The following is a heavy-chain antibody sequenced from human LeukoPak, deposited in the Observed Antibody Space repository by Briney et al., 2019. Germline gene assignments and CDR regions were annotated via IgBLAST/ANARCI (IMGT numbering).Heavy chain of an antibody. CDR2: IYTSGGT. D-gene: IGHD3-10*01. J-gene: IGHJ6*03. V-gene: IGHV4-4*07. CDR3: ARSPGYGSGSYLSYYYYMDV. Sequence: SETLSLTCTVSGGSISSYYWSWIRQPAGKGLEWIGRIYTSGGTNYNPSLKSRVTMSVDTSKNQFSLKLSSVTAADTAVYYCARSPGYGSGSYLSYYYYMDVWGKGTTVTVSS. CDR1: GGSISSYY.